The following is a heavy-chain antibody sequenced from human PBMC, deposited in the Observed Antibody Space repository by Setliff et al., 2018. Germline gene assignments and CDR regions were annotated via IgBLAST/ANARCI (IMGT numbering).Heavy chain of an antibody. D-gene: IGHD4-4*01. J-gene: IGHJ5*01. V-gene: IGHV3-15*01. CDR2: IKSSIEGATS. CDR1: GITFKNAW. CDR3: TTGPRDSRNYLNWLGS. Sequence: KAGGSLRLSCSVSGITFKNAWMTWVRQAPGKGPEWVDRIKSSIEGATSDYGAPAKGRFTISRDDSKSMIYLQMNNLKSEDTGFYYCTTGPRDSRNYLNWLGSWGQGTLVTVSS.